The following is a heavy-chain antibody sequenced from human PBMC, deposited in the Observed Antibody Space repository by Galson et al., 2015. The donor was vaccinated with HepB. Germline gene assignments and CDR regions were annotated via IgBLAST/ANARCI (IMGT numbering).Heavy chain of an antibody. CDR3: ARDRIGPPRGDYYMDV. Sequence: SLRLSCAASGFTFNPYAMHWVRQAPGKGLEWVAVIWYDGRNDYYGDSVKGRFTISRDNSKNTLHLQMNSLRAEDTALYYCARDRIGPPRGDYYMDVWGKGTTVTVSS. J-gene: IGHJ6*03. CDR1: GFTFNPYA. D-gene: IGHD1-26*01. CDR2: IWYDGRND. V-gene: IGHV3-33*08.